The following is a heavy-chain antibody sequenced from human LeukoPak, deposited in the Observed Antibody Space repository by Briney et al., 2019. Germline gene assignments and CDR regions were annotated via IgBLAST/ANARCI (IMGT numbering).Heavy chain of an antibody. J-gene: IGHJ4*02. CDR3: AKDYYYDSSGYCDY. V-gene: IGHV3-23*01. D-gene: IGHD3-22*01. CDR2: ISGSGGST. CDR1: GFTFSSYG. Sequence: GGSLRLSCAASGFTFSSYGMSWVRQAPGKGLEWVSAISGSGGSTYYADSVKGRFTISRDNSKNTLYLQMNSLRAEDTAVYYCAKDYYYDSSGYCDYWGQGTLVTVSS.